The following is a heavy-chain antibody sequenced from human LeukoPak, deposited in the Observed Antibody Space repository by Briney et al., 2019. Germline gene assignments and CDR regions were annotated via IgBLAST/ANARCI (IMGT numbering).Heavy chain of an antibody. CDR2: IFYSGST. Sequence: SETLPLTCTVSGGSISSYYWSWIRQPPGKGLEWIGYIFYSGSTNYNPSLKSRVTISVDTSKNQFSLKLSSVTAADTAVYYCARSGSGSYFSNYYYYMDVWGKGTTVTVSS. D-gene: IGHD3-10*01. CDR1: GGSISSYY. V-gene: IGHV4-59*01. J-gene: IGHJ6*03. CDR3: ARSGSGSYFSNYYYYMDV.